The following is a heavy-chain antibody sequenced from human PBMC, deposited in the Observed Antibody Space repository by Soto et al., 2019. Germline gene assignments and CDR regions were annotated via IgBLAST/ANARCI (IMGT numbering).Heavy chain of an antibody. CDR1: GFTFSSYD. CDR3: VRRVSGNYDY. Sequence: EVQLAESGGGMVQPGGSLRLSCVASGFTFSSYDKHWVRQAPGKGLEYVSSISSNGGTTYYGNSVKGRFTISRDNSKNTLYLQMGSLRAEDMAVYYCVRRVSGNYDYWGQGNLVTVSS. D-gene: IGHD1-7*01. J-gene: IGHJ4*02. CDR2: ISSNGGTT. V-gene: IGHV3-64*01.